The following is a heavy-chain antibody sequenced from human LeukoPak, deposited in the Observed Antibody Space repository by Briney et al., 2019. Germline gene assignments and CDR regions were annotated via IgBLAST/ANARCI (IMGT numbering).Heavy chain of an antibody. CDR3: ATEISGDYFFDY. CDR1: GYTLTELS. J-gene: IGHJ4*02. CDR2: FDPEDGET. V-gene: IGHV1-24*01. Sequence: GASVTVSCTVSGYTLTELSMHWVRQAPGKGLEWMGGFDPEDGETICAQKFQGRVTMTEDTSTDTAYMELSSLRSEDTAVYYCATEISGDYFFDYWGQGTLVTVSS. D-gene: IGHD4-17*01.